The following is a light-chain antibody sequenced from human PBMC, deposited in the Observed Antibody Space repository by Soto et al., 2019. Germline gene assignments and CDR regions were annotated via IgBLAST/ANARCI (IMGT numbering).Light chain of an antibody. V-gene: IGKV3-20*01. J-gene: IGKJ5*01. CDR3: QHYGGAPLT. CDR2: GAT. CDR1: QSVSSSQ. Sequence: EIVLTQSPGTLSLSPGEGATLSCRAGQSVSSSQLAWYQQKPGQPPRLLVYGATSRATGIPDRFSGSGSGSDFTLAISRLEPEDFAVYYCQHYGGAPLTFGQGTRLESK.